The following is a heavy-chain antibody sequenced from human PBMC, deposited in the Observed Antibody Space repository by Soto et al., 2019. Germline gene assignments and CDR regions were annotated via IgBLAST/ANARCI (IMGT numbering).Heavy chain of an antibody. CDR1: GFTFSTYG. J-gene: IGHJ4*02. D-gene: IGHD1-26*01. CDR2: IWYDASNK. Sequence: VQLVESGGGVVQPGRSLRLSCAASGFTFSTYGMYWVRQAPGKGLEWVAGIWYDASNKYYAESVKGRVTISSDNSENPVYLQMNSRGAEDTAVYYCARGRVDGGELDLWGQGTLVTVSS. V-gene: IGHV3-33*01. CDR3: ARGRVDGGELDL.